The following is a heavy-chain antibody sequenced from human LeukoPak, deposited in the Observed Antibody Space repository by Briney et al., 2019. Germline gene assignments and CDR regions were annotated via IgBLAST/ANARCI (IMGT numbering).Heavy chain of an antibody. CDR3: ARDHRGGPLV. J-gene: IGHJ4*02. CDR2: IWYDGSDK. Sequence: PGGSLRLSCAASGFTFSNAWMSWVRQAPGKGLEWVAVIWYDGSDKYYADSVKGRFTISRDNSKNTLYLQMNSLRAEDTAVYYCARDHRGGPLVWGQGTLVTVSS. V-gene: IGHV3-33*08. D-gene: IGHD3-16*01. CDR1: GFTFSNAW.